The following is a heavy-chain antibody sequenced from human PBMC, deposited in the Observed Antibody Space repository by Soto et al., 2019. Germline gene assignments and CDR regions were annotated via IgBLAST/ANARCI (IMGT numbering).Heavy chain of an antibody. CDR3: AISLRFGGVIDRDY. Sequence: EVQLVESGGGLVQPGGSLRLSCAASGFTFSSYSMNWVRQAPGKGLEWVSYISSSSSTIYYADSVKGRFTISRDNXXNSRYLQMNSLRDEDTAVYYCAISLRFGGVIDRDYWGQGTLVTVSS. D-gene: IGHD3-16*02. CDR1: GFTFSSYS. J-gene: IGHJ4*02. CDR2: ISSSSSTI. V-gene: IGHV3-48*02.